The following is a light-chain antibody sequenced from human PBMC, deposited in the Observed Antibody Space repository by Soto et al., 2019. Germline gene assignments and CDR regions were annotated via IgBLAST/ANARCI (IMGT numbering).Light chain of an antibody. CDR1: SSDVGGYNY. V-gene: IGLV2-14*01. J-gene: IGLJ1*01. CDR3: SSYTSTSTPCV. CDR2: EVS. Sequence: LTQPASVSGSPGQSITISCTGTSSDVGGYNYVSWYQLHPGKAPKLIIYEVSHRPSGASNHFSGYKSGNTASLTISGLQAEDEADYYCSSYTSTSTPCVFGTGTKVTV.